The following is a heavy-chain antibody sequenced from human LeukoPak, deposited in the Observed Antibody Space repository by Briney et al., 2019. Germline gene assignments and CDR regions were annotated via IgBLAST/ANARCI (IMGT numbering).Heavy chain of an antibody. V-gene: IGHV1-18*01. Sequence: ASVKVSCKASGYTFTSYGISWVRQAPGQGLEWMGWISAYNGNTNYAQKLQGRVTMTTDTSTGTAYMDLRSLRSDDTAVYYCARLRSSWGSAVYFDLWGRGTLVTVSS. CDR3: ARLRSSWGSAVYFDL. D-gene: IGHD6-13*01. J-gene: IGHJ2*01. CDR2: ISAYNGNT. CDR1: GYTFTSYG.